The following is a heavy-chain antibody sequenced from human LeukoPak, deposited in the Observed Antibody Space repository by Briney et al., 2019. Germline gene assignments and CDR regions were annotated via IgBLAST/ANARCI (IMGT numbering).Heavy chain of an antibody. J-gene: IGHJ6*02. CDR2: IKQDGSEE. D-gene: IGHD6-13*01. CDR1: GFTFSSYW. CDR3: ARDPYSSSWSYGMDV. V-gene: IGHV3-7*05. Sequence: GGFLRLSCTASGFTFSSYWMSWVRQTPEKGLEWVANIKQDGSEEVYVDSVKGRFTISRENAKNSLYLQMSGLRAEDTAVYYCARDPYSSSWSYGMDVWGQGTTVTVSS.